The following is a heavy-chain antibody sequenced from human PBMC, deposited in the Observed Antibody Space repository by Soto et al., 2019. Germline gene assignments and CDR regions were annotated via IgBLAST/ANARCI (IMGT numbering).Heavy chain of an antibody. CDR2: IYYSGST. CDR3: ARGWGGGHYYYYGMDV. CDR1: GGSISSYY. J-gene: IGHJ6*02. D-gene: IGHD3-16*01. V-gene: IGHV4-59*01. Sequence: ASETLSLTCTVSGGSISSYYWSWIRQPPWKGLEWIGYIYYSGSTNYNPSLKSRVTISVDTSKNQFSLKLSSVTAADTAVYYCARGWGGGHYYYYGMDVWGQGTTVTVSS.